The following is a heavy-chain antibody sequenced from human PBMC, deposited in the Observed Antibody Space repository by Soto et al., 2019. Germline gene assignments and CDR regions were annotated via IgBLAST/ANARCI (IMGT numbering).Heavy chain of an antibody. J-gene: IGHJ4*02. CDR3: AKDPPSNYDVWSGGLFDY. D-gene: IGHD3-3*01. Sequence: GGSLRLSCAASGFTFSSYAMSWVRQAPGKGLEWVSAISGSGGSTYYADSVKSRFTISRDNSKNTLYLQMNSLRAEDTAVYYCAKDPPSNYDVWSGGLFDYWAQVNLVPGS. CDR1: GFTFSSYA. CDR2: ISGSGGST. V-gene: IGHV3-23*01.